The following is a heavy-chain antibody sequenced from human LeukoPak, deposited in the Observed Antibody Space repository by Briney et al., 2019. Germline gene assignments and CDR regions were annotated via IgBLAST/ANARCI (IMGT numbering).Heavy chain of an antibody. V-gene: IGHV4-4*02. CDR2: MYLSGTT. CDR1: GDSINSLDL. J-gene: IGHJ4*02. Sequence: ASGTLSLTCTVSGDSINSLDLWSWVRQPPGKGLEWIGEMYLSGTTHSNPSVKSRVTISIDKSKNQFFLNLSSVTAADTAVYYCAGLVGRYSSGLYYYYFDYWGQGTLATVSS. CDR3: AGLVGRYSSGLYYYYFDY. D-gene: IGHD3-22*01.